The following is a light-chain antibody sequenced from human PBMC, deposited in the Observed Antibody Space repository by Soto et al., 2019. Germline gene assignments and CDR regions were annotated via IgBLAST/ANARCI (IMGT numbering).Light chain of an antibody. CDR2: RNN. J-gene: IGLJ3*02. Sequence: QSVLTQPPSAAGTPGQRVTISCSGSRSNIGSNYVYWYQQLPGTAPKLLIYRNNPRPSGVPDRFSGSKSGTSDSLAISGIRSEDEAAYYCAAWDDSLRGVFGGGTKLTVL. CDR3: AAWDDSLRGV. V-gene: IGLV1-47*01. CDR1: RSNIGSNY.